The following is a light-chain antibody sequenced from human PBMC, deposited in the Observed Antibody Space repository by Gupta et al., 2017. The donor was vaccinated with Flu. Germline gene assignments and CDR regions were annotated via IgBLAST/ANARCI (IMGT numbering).Light chain of an antibody. CDR1: SSDVGGYNY. J-gene: IGLJ1*01. V-gene: IGLV2-11*01. CDR3: CSYAGSEV. Sequence: QSALTQPRSVSGSPGQSVTISCTGTSSDVGGYNYVSWYQQHPGKAPKLMIYDVSKRPSGVPDRFSGSKSGKTASLTISGLQAEEEAYYYCCSYAGSEVFGTGTNVTVL. CDR2: DVS.